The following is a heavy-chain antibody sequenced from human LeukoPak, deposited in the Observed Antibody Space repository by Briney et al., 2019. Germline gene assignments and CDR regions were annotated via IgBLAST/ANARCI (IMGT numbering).Heavy chain of an antibody. D-gene: IGHD3-10*02. CDR3: AELGITMIGGV. CDR1: GFTFSDHY. J-gene: IGHJ6*04. Sequence: PGGSLRLSCAASGFTFSDHYMSWIRQAPGKGLEWVSYISSSSSTIYYADSVKGRFTISRDNAKNSLYLQMNSLRAEDTAVYYCAELGITMIGGVWGKGTTVTISS. V-gene: IGHV3-11*04. CDR2: ISSSSSTI.